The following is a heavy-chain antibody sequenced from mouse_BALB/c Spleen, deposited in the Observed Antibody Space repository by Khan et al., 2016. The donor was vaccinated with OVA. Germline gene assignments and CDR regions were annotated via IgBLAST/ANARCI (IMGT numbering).Heavy chain of an antibody. CDR2: IWGGGGT. J-gene: IGHJ4*01. V-gene: IGHV2-6-4*01. CDR3: ARAYYMYDGYYAMDY. CDR1: GFSLSRYN. D-gene: IGHD2-14*01. Sequence: QVQLKQSGPGLVAPSQSLSSTCTVSGFSLSRYNIHWVRQPPGKGLEWLGVIWGGGGTDYNSTLKSRLSISKDNSKSQVFLKMNSLQTDDTAMYYCARAYYMYDGYYAMDYWGQGTSVTVSS.